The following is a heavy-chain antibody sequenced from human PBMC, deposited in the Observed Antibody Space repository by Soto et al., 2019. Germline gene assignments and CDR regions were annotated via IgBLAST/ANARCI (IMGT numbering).Heavy chain of an antibody. CDR1: GGSFSGYY. D-gene: IGHD1-26*01. Sequence: KASETLSLTCAVYGGSFSGYYWSWIRQPPGKGLEWIGEINHSGSTNYNPCLKSRVTISVDTSKNQFSLKLNSATAADTAVYYCARGPKGEVGGTWYYYAMDVWGQGTTVTVSS. CDR2: INHSGST. J-gene: IGHJ6*02. V-gene: IGHV4-34*01. CDR3: ARGPKGEVGGTWYYYAMDV.